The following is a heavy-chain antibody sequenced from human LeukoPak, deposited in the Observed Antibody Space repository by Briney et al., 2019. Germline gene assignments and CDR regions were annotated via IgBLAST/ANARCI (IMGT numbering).Heavy chain of an antibody. CDR3: AKDPDSSGYFENWFDP. CDR1: GFTFSSYA. V-gene: IGHV3-23*01. D-gene: IGHD3-22*01. J-gene: IGHJ5*02. CDR2: ISGSGGST. Sequence: GGSLRLSCAASGFTFSSYAMSWVRQAPGKGLEWVSAISGSGGSTYYADSVKGRFTISRDNSKNTLYLQVNSLRAEDTAVYYCAKDPDSSGYFENWFDPWGQGTLVTVSS.